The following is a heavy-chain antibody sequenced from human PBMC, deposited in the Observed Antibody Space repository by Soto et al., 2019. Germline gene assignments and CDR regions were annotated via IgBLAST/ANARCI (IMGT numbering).Heavy chain of an antibody. J-gene: IGHJ6*02. Sequence: GFVKAECGELGVAFSSYAMHLFGHSPFKWLEWVAVISYDGSNKYYADSVKCRFTISRDNSKNTLYLQMNSLRAEDTAVYYCARDLMPHYYYYYGIDVWGQGTTVTVSS. D-gene: IGHD2-2*01. CDR1: GVAFSSYA. V-gene: IGHV3-30*11. CDR2: ISYDGSNK. CDR3: ARDLMPHYYYYYGIDV.